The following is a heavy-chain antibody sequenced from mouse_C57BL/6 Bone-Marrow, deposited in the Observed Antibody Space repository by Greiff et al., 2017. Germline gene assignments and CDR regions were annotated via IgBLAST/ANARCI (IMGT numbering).Heavy chain of an antibody. J-gene: IGHJ3*01. CDR1: GYTFTSYW. Sequence: QVQLQQPGAELVKPGASVKLSCKASGYTFTSYWMHWVQQRPGQGLEWIGNINPSNGGPNYNEKFKSKATLTVDKASSTAYMQLSSLTSEDSAVYYGARSGVRGAGFADWGQGTLVTVSA. CDR2: INPSNGGP. CDR3: ARSGVRGAGFAD. D-gene: IGHD4-1*01. V-gene: IGHV1-53*01.